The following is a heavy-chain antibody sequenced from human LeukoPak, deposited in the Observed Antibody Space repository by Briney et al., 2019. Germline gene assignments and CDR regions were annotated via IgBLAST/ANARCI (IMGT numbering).Heavy chain of an antibody. CDR1: GGSFSGYY. CDR2: INDSGST. J-gene: IGHJ4*02. D-gene: IGHD4-17*01. CDR3: AGREGVTTKYYFDY. Sequence: SETLSLTCAVYGGSFSGYYWSWIRQPPGKGLEWIGEINDSGSTNYNPSLKSRVTISVDTSKNQFSLKLSSVTAADTAVYYCAGREGVTTKYYFDYWGQGTLVTVSS. V-gene: IGHV4-34*01.